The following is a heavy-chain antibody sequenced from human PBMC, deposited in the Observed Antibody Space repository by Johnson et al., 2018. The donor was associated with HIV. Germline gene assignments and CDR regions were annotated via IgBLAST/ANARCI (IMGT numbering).Heavy chain of an antibody. CDR3: ARGLWLTPDVFDL. CDR2: MSSSGSTI. D-gene: IGHD3-16*01. J-gene: IGHJ3*01. V-gene: IGHV3-11*04. Sequence: QVQLVESWGGVVQPGRSLRLSCAASGFTFSDYYMSWIRQAPGKGLEWISYMSSSGSTIYHAESVKGRFTISRDNAKNSLYLQMNSLRVEDTAVYYCARGLWLTPDVFDLWGQGTMVTVSS. CDR1: GFTFSDYY.